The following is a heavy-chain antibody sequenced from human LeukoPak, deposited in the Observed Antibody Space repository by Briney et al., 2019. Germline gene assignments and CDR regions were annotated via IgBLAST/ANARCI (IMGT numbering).Heavy chain of an antibody. CDR3: ATGSSGYYTYFDY. V-gene: IGHV4-59*01. Sequence: SETLSLTCAVYGGSFSGYYWSWIRQPPGKGLEWIGYIYYSGSTNYNPSLKSRVTISVDTSENQFSLKLSSVTAADTAVYYCATGSSGYYTYFDYWGQGTLVTVSS. J-gene: IGHJ4*02. D-gene: IGHD3-3*01. CDR2: IYYSGST. CDR1: GGSFSGYY.